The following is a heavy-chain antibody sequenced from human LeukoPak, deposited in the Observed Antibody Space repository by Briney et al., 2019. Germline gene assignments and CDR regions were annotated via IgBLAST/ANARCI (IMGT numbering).Heavy chain of an antibody. CDR2: IYYSGST. CDR1: GGSISSSSYY. Sequence: MPSETLSLTCTVSGGSISSSSYYWGWIRQPPGKGLEWIGSIYYSGSTYYNPSLKSRVTISVDTSKNQFSLKLSSVTAADTAVYYCARHSPYYYDSSGYYDYWGQGTLVTVSS. J-gene: IGHJ4*02. D-gene: IGHD3-22*01. CDR3: ARHSPYYYDSSGYYDY. V-gene: IGHV4-39*01.